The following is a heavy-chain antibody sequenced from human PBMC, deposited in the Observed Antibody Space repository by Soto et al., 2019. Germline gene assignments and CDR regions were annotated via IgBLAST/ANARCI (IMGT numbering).Heavy chain of an antibody. J-gene: IGHJ4*02. CDR1: GGSITAYY. D-gene: IGHD3-16*02. CDR3: AKLCRYLQALDS. CDR2: NYFAGPT. Sequence: QVQLQESGPGLVKPSEPLSLICNVSGGSITAYYWIWIRQHPGKELEWIGYNYFAGPTTYNPTLRSGVSIPVATSENQFSLKRTSGAAADTAVYYWAKLCRYLQALDSGAQETLVTVSS. V-gene: IGHV4-59*08.